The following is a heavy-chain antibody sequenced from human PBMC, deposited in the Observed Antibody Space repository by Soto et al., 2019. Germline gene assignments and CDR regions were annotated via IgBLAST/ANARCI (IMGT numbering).Heavy chain of an antibody. CDR3: ARFMVSSSNNWFDP. CDR2: IIPIFGTA. D-gene: IGHD6-6*01. Sequence: WASVKVSCKASGGTFSSYAISWVRQAPGQGLEWMGGIIPIFGTANYAQKFQGRVTITADESTSTAYMELSSLRSEDTAVYYCARFMVSSSNNWFDPWGQGTLVTVSS. CDR1: GGTFSSYA. V-gene: IGHV1-69*13. J-gene: IGHJ5*02.